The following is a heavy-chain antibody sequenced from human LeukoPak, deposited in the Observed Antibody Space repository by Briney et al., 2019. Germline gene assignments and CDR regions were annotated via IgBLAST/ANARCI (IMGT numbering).Heavy chain of an antibody. Sequence: GGSLRLSCAASGFTFSSYGMHWVRQAPGKGLEWVAFIRYDGSNKYYADSVKGRFTVSRDNSKNTLYLQMNSLRAEETAVYYCAKDRVDTAMTRYFDYWGQGTLVTVSS. CDR2: IRYDGSNK. J-gene: IGHJ4*02. D-gene: IGHD5-18*01. CDR3: AKDRVDTAMTRYFDY. V-gene: IGHV3-30*02. CDR1: GFTFSSYG.